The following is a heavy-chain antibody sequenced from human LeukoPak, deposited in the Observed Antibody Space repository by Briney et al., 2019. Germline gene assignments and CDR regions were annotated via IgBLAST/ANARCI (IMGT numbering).Heavy chain of an antibody. CDR1: GFTFNNYN. CDR2: ITSSGTYI. Sequence: GGSLRLSCAASGFTFNNYNMNWVRQAPGRALEWVSSITSSGTYIFYADSVKGRFTISRDNAKNSLYLQMNSLRAEDTAVYYCARAGVRMGYDILTGYYSGPRENWFDPWGQGTLVTVSS. CDR3: ARAGVRMGYDILTGYYSGPRENWFDP. V-gene: IGHV3-21*01. D-gene: IGHD3-9*01. J-gene: IGHJ5*02.